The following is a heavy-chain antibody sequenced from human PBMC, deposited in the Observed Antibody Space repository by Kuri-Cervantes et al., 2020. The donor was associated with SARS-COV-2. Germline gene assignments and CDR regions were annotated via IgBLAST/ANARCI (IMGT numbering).Heavy chain of an antibody. V-gene: IGHV3-48*01. CDR2: IDGRAKTI. CDR1: GFTFSNAW. CDR3: ARGRFCFDY. J-gene: IGHJ4*02. Sequence: GESLKISCAASGFTFSNAWMSWVRQAPGKGLEWVSYIDGRAKTIYYADSVRGRFTISRDNAQNSLYLQMNSPRAEDTAVYYCARGRFCFDYWGQGTLVTVSS. D-gene: IGHD3-3*01.